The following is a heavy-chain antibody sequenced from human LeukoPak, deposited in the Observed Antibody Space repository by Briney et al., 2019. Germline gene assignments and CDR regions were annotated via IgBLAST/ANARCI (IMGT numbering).Heavy chain of an antibody. CDR1: GYTFTSYG. D-gene: IGHD1-7*01. CDR2: ISAYNGNT. V-gene: IGHV1-18*01. Sequence: ASVKVSCKASGYTFTSYGIIWVRQAPGQGLEWMGWISAYNGNTNYAQKLQGRVTMTTDTSTSTAYMELRSLRSDDTAVYYCASGLELRPYEHFQHWGQGTLVTVSS. J-gene: IGHJ1*01. CDR3: ASGLELRPYEHFQH.